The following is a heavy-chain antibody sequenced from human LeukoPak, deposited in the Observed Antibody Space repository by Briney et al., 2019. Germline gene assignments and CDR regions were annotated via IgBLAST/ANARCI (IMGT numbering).Heavy chain of an antibody. J-gene: IGHJ4*02. CDR2: ISGSGGST. CDR3: AKDPHTIFGVVIISRNDY. Sequence: PGGSLRLSCAASGFTFSSYAMSWVRQAPGKGLEWVSAISGSGGSTYYADSVKGRFTISRDNSKNTLYLQMNSLRADDTAVYYCAKDPHTIFGVVIISRNDYWGQGTLVTVSS. D-gene: IGHD3-3*01. CDR1: GFTFSSYA. V-gene: IGHV3-23*01.